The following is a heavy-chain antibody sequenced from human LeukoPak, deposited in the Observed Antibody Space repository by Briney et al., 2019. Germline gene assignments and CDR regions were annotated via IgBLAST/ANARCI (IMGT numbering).Heavy chain of an antibody. D-gene: IGHD2-15*01. Sequence: GGSLRLSCAASGFTFSSYAMHWVRQAPGRGLEYVSAISSNGGSTYYANSVKGRFTISRDNSKNTPYLQMGSLRAEDMAVYYCARGVGPFDIWGQGTMVTVSS. CDR2: ISSNGGST. CDR1: GFTFSSYA. V-gene: IGHV3-64*01. J-gene: IGHJ3*02. CDR3: ARGVGPFDI.